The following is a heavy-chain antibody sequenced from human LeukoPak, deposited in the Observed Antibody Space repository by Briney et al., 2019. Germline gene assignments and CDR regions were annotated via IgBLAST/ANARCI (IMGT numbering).Heavy chain of an antibody. V-gene: IGHV1-18*04. D-gene: IGHD3-10*01. CDR3: ARVDRLLWFGEFYGMDV. J-gene: IGHJ6*04. CDR1: GYTFTGYY. Sequence: GASVKVSCKASGYTFTGYYMHWVRQAPGQGLEWMGWISAYNGNTNYAQKLQGRVTMTTDTSTSTAYMELRSLRSDDTAVYYCARVDRLLWFGEFYGMDVWGKGTTVTVSS. CDR2: ISAYNGNT.